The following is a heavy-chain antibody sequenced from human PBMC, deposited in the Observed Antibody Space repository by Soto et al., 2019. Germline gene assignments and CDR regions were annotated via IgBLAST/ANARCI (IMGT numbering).Heavy chain of an antibody. Sequence: PSETLSLTCAVYGGSFSGYYWSWIRQPPGKGLEWIGESTHSGSTNYNPSLKSRVTISVDTSKNQFSLKLSSVTAADTAVYYCARGGRYDYGSGSQGRNSRSQNWFDPWGQGTLVIVSS. V-gene: IGHV4-34*01. D-gene: IGHD3-10*01. CDR3: ARGGRYDYGSGSQGRNSRSQNWFDP. CDR1: GGSFSGYY. CDR2: STHSGST. J-gene: IGHJ5*02.